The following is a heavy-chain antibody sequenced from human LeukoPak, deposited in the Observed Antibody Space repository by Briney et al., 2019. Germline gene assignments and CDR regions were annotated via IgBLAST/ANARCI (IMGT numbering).Heavy chain of an antibody. CDR1: GFTFSSYG. CDR3: AKHRGSGWYNWYFDL. D-gene: IGHD6-19*01. Sequence: GRSLRLSCAASGFTFSSYGMHWVRQAPGKGLEWVAVISYDGSNKYYADSVKGRFTISRDNSKNTLYLQMNSLRVEDTAVYYCAKHRGSGWYNWYFDLWGRGTLVTVSS. J-gene: IGHJ2*01. CDR2: ISYDGSNK. V-gene: IGHV3-30*18.